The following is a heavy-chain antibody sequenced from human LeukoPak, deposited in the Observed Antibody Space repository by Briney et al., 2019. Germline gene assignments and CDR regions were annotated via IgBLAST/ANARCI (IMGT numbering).Heavy chain of an antibody. J-gene: IGHJ4*02. Sequence: GGSLRLSCAASVFTFSSYSMNWVRPAPGEGLEWGSSICSSSSYIYYADSVKGRFTISRDNAKNSLYLKLKSLRAEDTAVYYCARARGIVVVPAASFDYWGQGTLVTVSS. D-gene: IGHD2-2*01. CDR1: VFTFSSYS. CDR2: ICSSSSYI. CDR3: ARARGIVVVPAASFDY. V-gene: IGHV3-21*01.